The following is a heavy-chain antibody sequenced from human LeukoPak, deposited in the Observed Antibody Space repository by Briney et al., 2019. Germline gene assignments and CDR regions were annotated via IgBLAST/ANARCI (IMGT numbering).Heavy chain of an antibody. CDR1: GGSFSGF. J-gene: IGHJ4*02. V-gene: IGHV4-34*01. Sequence: SETLSLTCAVYGGSFSGFWSWIRQPPGKGLEWIGQIHHRGSTNYNPSLKSRVIISGDTSKNQFSLSLNSVTAADTAVYYCARHAAGGYYFDYWGQGTLVTVSS. CDR3: ARHAAGGYYFDY. D-gene: IGHD6-13*01. CDR2: IHHRGST.